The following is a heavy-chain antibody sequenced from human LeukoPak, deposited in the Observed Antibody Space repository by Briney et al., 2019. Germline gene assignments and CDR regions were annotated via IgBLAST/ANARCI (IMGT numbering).Heavy chain of an antibody. CDR3: AREVPAGNWFDP. CDR2: IIPIFGTA. CDR1: GGTFSSYA. Sequence: ASVKVSCKASGGTFSSYAISWVRQAPGQGLEWMGGIIPIFGTANYAQKFQGRVTITTDESTSTAYMELSSLRSEETAVYYCAREVPAGNWFDPWGQGTLVTVSS. J-gene: IGHJ5*02. V-gene: IGHV1-69*05. D-gene: IGHD2-2*01.